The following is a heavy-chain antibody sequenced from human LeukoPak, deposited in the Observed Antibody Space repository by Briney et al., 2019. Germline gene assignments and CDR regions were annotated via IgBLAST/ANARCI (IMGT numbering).Heavy chain of an antibody. CDR1: GGFISSYY. Sequence: SETLSLTCTVSGGFISSYYWSWIRQLPGKGLEWIGYIYYSGSTNYNPSLKSRVTISVDTSKNQFSLKLSSVTAADTAVYYCARRSAAGTLTFDYWGQGTLVTVSS. J-gene: IGHJ4*02. V-gene: IGHV4-59*08. CDR2: IYYSGST. D-gene: IGHD6-13*01. CDR3: ARRSAAGTLTFDY.